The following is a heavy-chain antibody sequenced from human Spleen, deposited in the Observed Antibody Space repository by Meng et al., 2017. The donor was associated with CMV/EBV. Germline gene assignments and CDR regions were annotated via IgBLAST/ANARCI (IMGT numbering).Heavy chain of an antibody. CDR2: FIPLLGAA. D-gene: IGHD1/OR15-1a*01. J-gene: IGHJ4*02. CDR1: FGAFA. V-gene: IGHV1-69*05. CDR3: ASGSPPPGGEQPTRGLDY. Sequence: FGAFALGWVRQAPGQGLEWMVGFIPLLGAAKYALKCQGRVTITTDESTSKFYLDLNSLRSDDTAIYYCASGSPPPGGEQPTRGLDYWGQGSLVTVSS.